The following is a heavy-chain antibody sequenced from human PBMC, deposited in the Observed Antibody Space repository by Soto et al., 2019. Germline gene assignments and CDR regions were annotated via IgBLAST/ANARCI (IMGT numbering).Heavy chain of an antibody. V-gene: IGHV4-34*01. CDR2: INHSGST. Sequence: TLSLTCAVYGGSFSGYYWSWIRQPPGKGLEWIGEINHSGSTNYNPSLKSRVTISVDTSKNQFSLKLSSVTAADTAVYYCARGPPLRYFDWLPLWAFDIWGQGTMVTVSS. J-gene: IGHJ3*02. CDR1: GGSFSGYY. CDR3: ARGPPLRYFDWLPLWAFDI. D-gene: IGHD3-9*01.